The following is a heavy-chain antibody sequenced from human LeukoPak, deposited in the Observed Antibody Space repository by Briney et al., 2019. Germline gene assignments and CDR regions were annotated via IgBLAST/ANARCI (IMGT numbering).Heavy chain of an antibody. J-gene: IGHJ5*02. CDR3: AREAYDSSGYYLDP. D-gene: IGHD3-22*01. CDR2: ISAYNGNT. V-gene: IGHV1-18*01. CDR1: GYTFTSYG. Sequence: ASVKVSCKASGYTFTSYGIGWVRQAPGQGLEWMGWISAYNGNTNYAQKLQGRVTMTTDTSTSTAYMELRSLRSDDTAVYYCAREAYDSSGYYLDPWGQGTLVTVSS.